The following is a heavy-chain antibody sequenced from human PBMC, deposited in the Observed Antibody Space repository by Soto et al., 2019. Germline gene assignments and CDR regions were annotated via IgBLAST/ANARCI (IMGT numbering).Heavy chain of an antibody. CDR1: RFIFNSYS. V-gene: IGHV3-21*01. Sequence: GGSLRLSCAASRFIFNSYSMNWVRQAPGKGLEWVSSISSSSSYIYYANSVKGRFTISRDNAKNSLYLQMNSLRAEDTAVYYCARAPGASARPPFDYWGRGTMVTVYS. D-gene: IGHD6-6*01. CDR2: ISSSSSYI. J-gene: IGHJ4*02. CDR3: ARAPGASARPPFDY.